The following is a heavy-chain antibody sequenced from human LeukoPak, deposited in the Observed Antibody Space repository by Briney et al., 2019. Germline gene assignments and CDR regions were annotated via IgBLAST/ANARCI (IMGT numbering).Heavy chain of an antibody. CDR1: GYTFTGYY. J-gene: IGHJ4*02. V-gene: IGHV1-2*02. D-gene: IGHD6-13*01. Sequence: ASVKVSCKASGYTFTGYYMHWVRQAPGQGLEWMGWINPNSGGTNYAQKFQGRVTMTRDTSISTAYMELSSLRSDDTAVYYCARDQSLIIAAAAYWGQGTLVTVSS. CDR3: ARDQSLIIAAAAY. CDR2: INPNSGGT.